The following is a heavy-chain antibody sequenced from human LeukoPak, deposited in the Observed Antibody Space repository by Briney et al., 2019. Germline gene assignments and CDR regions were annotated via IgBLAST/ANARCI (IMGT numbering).Heavy chain of an antibody. CDR1: GYTFTSYD. CDR3: ASELAYCGGDCAYDAFDI. D-gene: IGHD2-21*01. V-gene: IGHV1-8*03. CDR2: MNPNSGNT. Sequence: ASVKVSCKASGYTFTSYDINWVRQATGQGLEWMGWMNPNSGNTGYAQKFQGRVTITRNTSISTAYMELSSLRSEDTAVYYCASELAYCGGDCAYDAFDIWGQGAMVTVSS. J-gene: IGHJ3*02.